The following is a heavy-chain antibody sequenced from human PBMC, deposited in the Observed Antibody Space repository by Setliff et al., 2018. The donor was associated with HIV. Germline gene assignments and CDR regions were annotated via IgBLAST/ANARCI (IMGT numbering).Heavy chain of an antibody. V-gene: IGHV1-69*05. CDR1: GGTFSSYA. D-gene: IGHD1-26*01. J-gene: IGHJ3*02. Sequence: GASVKVSCKASGGTFSSYAISWVRQAPGQGLEWMGGIIPMFGTLNFAQKFQVRVTITTDESTSTAYMELNSLRSEDTAVYYCARGHSHGYGYSGSYGPFDIWGQGTMVTVSS. CDR3: ARGHSHGYGYSGSYGPFDI. CDR2: IIPMFGTL.